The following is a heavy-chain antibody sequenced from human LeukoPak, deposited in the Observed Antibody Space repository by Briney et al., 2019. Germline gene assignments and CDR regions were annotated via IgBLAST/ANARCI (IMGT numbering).Heavy chain of an antibody. D-gene: IGHD6-13*01. CDR2: IYTIGST. Sequence: SETLSLTCTVSGYSISSGYFWGWIRQSPVKGLEWIGCIYTIGSTYYTPSLKSRVTISVDTSKNQSSLKLSSVTAADTAVYYCARAYSSSWYFNWFDPWGQGTLVTVSS. CDR1: GYSISSGYF. J-gene: IGHJ5*02. CDR3: ARAYSSSWYFNWFDP. V-gene: IGHV4-38-2*02.